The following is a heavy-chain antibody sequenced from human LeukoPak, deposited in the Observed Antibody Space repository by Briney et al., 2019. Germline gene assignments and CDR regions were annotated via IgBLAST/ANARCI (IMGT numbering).Heavy chain of an antibody. V-gene: IGHV1-69*04. D-gene: IGHD2-2*01. J-gene: IGHJ5*02. Sequence: SVKVSCKASGGTFSSYTISWVRQAPGQGLEWMGRIIPILGIANYAQKFQGRVTITADKSTSTAYMELSSLRSEDTAVCYCARDLEAVVVVPAAYTPFDPWGQGTLVTVSS. CDR2: IIPILGIA. CDR3: ARDLEAVVVVPAAYTPFDP. CDR1: GGTFSSYT.